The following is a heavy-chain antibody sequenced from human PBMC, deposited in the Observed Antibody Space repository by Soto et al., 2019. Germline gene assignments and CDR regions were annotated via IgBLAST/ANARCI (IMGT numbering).Heavy chain of an antibody. D-gene: IGHD2-2*01. CDR2: INPNSGGT. V-gene: IGHV1-2*04. Sequence: ASVKVSCKASGYTFTGYYMHWVRQAPGQGLEWMGWINPNSGGTNYAQKFQGWVTMTRDTSISTAYMELSRLRSDDTAVYYCALNSLGYCSSTSCYRPRDAFDIWGQGTMVTLSS. CDR1: GYTFTGYY. CDR3: ALNSLGYCSSTSCYRPRDAFDI. J-gene: IGHJ3*02.